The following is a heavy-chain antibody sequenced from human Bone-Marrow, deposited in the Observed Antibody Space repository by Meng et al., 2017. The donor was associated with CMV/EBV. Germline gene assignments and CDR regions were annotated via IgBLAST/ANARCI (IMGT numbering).Heavy chain of an antibody. Sequence: GESLKISCTGSGFTFSDYYMSWIRQAPGKGLEWVSSISSSSSYIYYADSVKGRFTISRDNAKNSLYLQMNSLRAEDTAVYYCARPYCSSTSCPPGAYYYYYGMDVWGQGTTVTVSS. J-gene: IGHJ6*02. CDR3: ARPYCSSTSCPPGAYYYYYGMDV. CDR2: ISSSSSYI. CDR1: GFTFSDYY. V-gene: IGHV3-11*06. D-gene: IGHD2-2*01.